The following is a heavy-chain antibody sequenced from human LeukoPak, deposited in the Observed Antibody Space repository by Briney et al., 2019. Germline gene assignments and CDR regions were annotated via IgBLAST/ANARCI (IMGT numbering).Heavy chain of an antibody. CDR1: GGTFSSYA. V-gene: IGHV1-46*01. CDR3: ATSLTALDDAFDI. D-gene: IGHD1-20*01. J-gene: IGHJ3*02. CDR2: INPSGGST. Sequence: ASVKVSCKASGGTFSSYAISWVRQAPGQGLEWMGIINPSGGSTSYAQKFQGRVTMTRDTSTSTVYMELSSLRSEDTAVYYCATSLTALDDAFDIWGQGTMVTVSS.